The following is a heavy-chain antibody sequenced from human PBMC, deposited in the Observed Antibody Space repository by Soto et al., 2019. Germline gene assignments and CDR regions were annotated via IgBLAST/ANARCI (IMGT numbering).Heavy chain of an antibody. V-gene: IGHV2-5*02. CDR2: IYWDDCK. J-gene: IGHJ4*02. D-gene: IGHD1-26*01. CDR3: AHAYGGRSLY. Sequence: QITLKESGPTLVKPTQTLTLTCTFSGFSLTTDRVGVGWIRQPPGEALEWLAVIYWDDCKTYRPSLESRLTITKDTAKNQVALTMTNMDSLDTATYYCAHAYGGRSLYWGQGTLVTVSS. CDR1: GFSLTTDRVG.